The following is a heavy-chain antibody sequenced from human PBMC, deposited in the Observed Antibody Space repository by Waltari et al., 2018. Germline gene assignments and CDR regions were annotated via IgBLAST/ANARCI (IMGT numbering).Heavy chain of an antibody. D-gene: IGHD3-22*01. CDR3: ARSNEFSSGPAKY. Sequence: QVQLVESGGDVVQPGKSLSISCAASGFTFSTYGMIWVRQAPGKGLEGVAVIWYDGSNKYYGESVKGRFTISRDNSKNTLYLQMNSLRVEDTAVYYCARSNEFSSGPAKYWGQGTLVTVSS. J-gene: IGHJ4*02. V-gene: IGHV3-33*01. CDR2: IWYDGSNK. CDR1: GFTFSTYG.